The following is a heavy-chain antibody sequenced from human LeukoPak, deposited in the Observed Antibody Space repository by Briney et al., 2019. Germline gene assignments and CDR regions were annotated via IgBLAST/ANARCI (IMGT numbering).Heavy chain of an antibody. Sequence: SETLSLTCTVSGGSISSYYWSWIRQPPGKGLEWIGYIYYSGSTNYNPSLKSRVTISVDTSKNQFSLNLSSVTAADTAVYYCARGMGYHYGSGSYKVDYWGQGTLVTVSS. CDR3: ARGMGYHYGSGSYKVDY. CDR1: GGSISSYY. CDR2: IYYSGST. D-gene: IGHD3-10*01. V-gene: IGHV4-59*01. J-gene: IGHJ4*02.